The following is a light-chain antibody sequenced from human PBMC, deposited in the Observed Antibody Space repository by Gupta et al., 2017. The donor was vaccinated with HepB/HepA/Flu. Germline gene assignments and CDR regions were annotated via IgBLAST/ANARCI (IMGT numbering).Light chain of an antibody. CDR3: QTLDSSCGVV. CDR1: TLGNKY. CDR2: QDT. J-gene: IGLJ2*01. Sequence: SSEVPQPPSVSVSPAQTATITCSGDTLGNKYVCWYQQRPGQSPVLVIYQDTKRPSGVAERFSGSNSVNTTTLTISGTQEMDEADYYCQTLDSSCGVVFGGGTKVTVL. V-gene: IGLV3-1*01.